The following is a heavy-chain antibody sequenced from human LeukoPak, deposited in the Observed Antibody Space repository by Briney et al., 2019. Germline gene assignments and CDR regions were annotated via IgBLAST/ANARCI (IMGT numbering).Heavy chain of an antibody. Sequence: PGRSLRLSCAASGFIFSSYAMHWVRQGPGQGLEWVAVISYYGNNKNYAESVKGRFTISRDNSKNTLYLQMNSLRAEDTAVYYCARAYIAAAGTGYFDSWGQGTLVTVSS. J-gene: IGHJ4*02. CDR1: GFIFSSYA. CDR3: ARAYIAAAGTGYFDS. CDR2: ISYYGNNK. V-gene: IGHV3-30-3*01. D-gene: IGHD6-13*01.